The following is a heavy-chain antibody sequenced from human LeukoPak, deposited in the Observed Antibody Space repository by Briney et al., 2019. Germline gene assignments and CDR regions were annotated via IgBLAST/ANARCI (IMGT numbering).Heavy chain of an antibody. J-gene: IGHJ4*02. Sequence: GGSLRLSCAASGFTFSSYAMHWVRQAPGKGLEWVAVIWYDGSNKYYADSVKGRFTISRDNSKNTLYLQMNSLRAEDTAVYYCARETEYSGSYAADYWGQGTLVTVSS. CDR1: GFTFSSYA. CDR2: IWYDGSNK. CDR3: ARETEYSGSYAADY. D-gene: IGHD1-26*01. V-gene: IGHV3-33*08.